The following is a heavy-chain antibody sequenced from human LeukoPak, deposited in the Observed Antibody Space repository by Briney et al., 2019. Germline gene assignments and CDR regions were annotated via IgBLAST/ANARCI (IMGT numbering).Heavy chain of an antibody. D-gene: IGHD2-2*01. CDR1: GYTFTGYY. CDR3: ARALGYCSSNSCFAWFDP. V-gene: IGHV1-2*02. Sequence: ASVKVSCKASGYTFTGYYMHWVRQAPGQGLEWMGWINPNSGGTNYAQKFQGRVTMTRDTSISTAYMELSSLRSDDTAVYYCARALGYCSSNSCFAWFDPWGQGTLVTVSS. CDR2: INPNSGGT. J-gene: IGHJ5*02.